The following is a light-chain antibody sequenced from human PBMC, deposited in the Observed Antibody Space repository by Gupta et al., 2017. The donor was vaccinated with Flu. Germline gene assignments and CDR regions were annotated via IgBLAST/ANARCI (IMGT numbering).Light chain of an antibody. V-gene: IGKV3-20*01. CDR2: DAS. J-gene: IGKJ4*01. CDR3: QQYGSSSGLT. CDR1: QSVDSRY. Sequence: EIVLTQSPGTLSLSPGERATLSCRASQSVDSRYLDWYQQKPGRAPRLLIYDASSRYTGIPDRFSGGGSGTDFTLTISRLEPEDSAVYFCQQYGSSSGLTFGGGTKMEIK.